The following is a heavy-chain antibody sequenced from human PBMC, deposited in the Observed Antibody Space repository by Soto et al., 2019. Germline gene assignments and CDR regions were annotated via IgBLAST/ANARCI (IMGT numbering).Heavy chain of an antibody. CDR2: INPNSGGT. J-gene: IGHJ3*02. Sequence: ASVKVSCKASGYTFTGYYMHWVRQAPGQGLEWMGWINPNSGGTNYAQKFQGWVTMTRDTSISTAYMELSRLRSDDTAVYYCARDSGELGPSSNAFDIWGQGTMVTVS. V-gene: IGHV1-2*04. D-gene: IGHD7-27*01. CDR3: ARDSGELGPSSNAFDI. CDR1: GYTFTGYY.